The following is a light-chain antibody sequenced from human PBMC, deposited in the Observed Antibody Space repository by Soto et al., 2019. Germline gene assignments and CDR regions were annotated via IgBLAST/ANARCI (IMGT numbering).Light chain of an antibody. V-gene: IGKV4-1*01. J-gene: IGKJ3*01. CDR3: QQYYSTPFT. Sequence: DIVMTQSPDSLAVSLGERATINCKSSQNVLYSSNNKNYLAWYQQKPGQPPKLLIYWASTRESGVPDRFSGSGSGTDFTLTISGLHAEDVAVYYCQQYYSTPFTFGPGTKVDAK. CDR2: WAS. CDR1: QNVLYSSNNKNY.